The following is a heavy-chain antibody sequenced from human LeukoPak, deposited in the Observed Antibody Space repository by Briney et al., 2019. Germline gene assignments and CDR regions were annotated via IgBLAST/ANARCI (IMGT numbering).Heavy chain of an antibody. J-gene: IGHJ4*02. CDR1: GFTFSDYY. CDR2: ISSSGSTI. V-gene: IGHV3-11*01. CDR3: ARDEGGYSSSWRPIDH. D-gene: IGHD6-13*01. Sequence: GGSLRLSCAASGFTFSDYYMSWIRQAPGKGLEWVSYISSSGSTIYYADSVKGRFTISRDNAKNSLYLQMNSLRAEDTAVYYCARDEGGYSSSWRPIDHWGQGTLVTVSS.